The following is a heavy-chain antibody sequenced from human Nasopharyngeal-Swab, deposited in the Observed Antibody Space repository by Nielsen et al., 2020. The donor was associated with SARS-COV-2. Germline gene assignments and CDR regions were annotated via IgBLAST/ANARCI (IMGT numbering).Heavy chain of an antibody. V-gene: IGHV3-9*01. Sequence: SLKISCAASGFTFDDYAMHWVRQVPGKGLEWVSVISWNSGSIGHADSVKGRFTISRDNAKNSLYLQMNSLRAEDTALYYCAKDTRRSSGWYGGGYYYYYMDVWGKGTTVTVSS. J-gene: IGHJ6*03. CDR3: AKDTRRSSGWYGGGYYYYYMDV. D-gene: IGHD6-19*01. CDR1: GFTFDDYA. CDR2: ISWNSGSI.